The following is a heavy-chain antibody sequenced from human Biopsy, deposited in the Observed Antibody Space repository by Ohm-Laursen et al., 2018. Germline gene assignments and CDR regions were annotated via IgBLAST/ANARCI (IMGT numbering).Heavy chain of an antibody. CDR1: GFTFKDYA. V-gene: IGHV3-23*01. D-gene: IGHD5-18*01. J-gene: IGHJ4*02. CDR3: ARNVRGYNYGPLEY. Sequence: SLRLSCAASGFTFKDYAMNWIRQTPEKGLEWVSVVGGGGRLTDHTDFADSVRGRFTISRDNSKNKLYLDMINLRAEDTAIYNCARNVRGYNYGPLEYWGQGVMVTVSS. CDR2: VGGGGRLTDHT.